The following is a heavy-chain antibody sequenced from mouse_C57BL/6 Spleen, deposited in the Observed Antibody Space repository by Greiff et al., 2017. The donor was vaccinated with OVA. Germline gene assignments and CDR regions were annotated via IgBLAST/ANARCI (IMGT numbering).Heavy chain of an antibody. CDR2: ISSGSSTI. D-gene: IGHD2-2*01. CDR3: ARRGGYDDYYAMDY. CDR1: GFTFSDYG. V-gene: IGHV5-17*01. J-gene: IGHJ4*01. Sequence: EVHLVESGGGLVKPGGSLKLSCAASGFTFSDYGMNWVRQATEKGLEWVAYISSGSSTIYYADTVKGRFTISRDNAKNTLFLQMTSLRSEDTAMDYCARRGGYDDYYAMDYWGQGTSVTVSS.